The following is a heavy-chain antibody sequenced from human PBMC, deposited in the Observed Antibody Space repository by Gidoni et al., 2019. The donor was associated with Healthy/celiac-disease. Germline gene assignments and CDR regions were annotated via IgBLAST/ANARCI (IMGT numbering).Heavy chain of an antibody. CDR3: AKDRPRRGYSPVFRDGYNYPDY. V-gene: IGHV3-23*01. J-gene: IGHJ4*02. CDR1: GFTFSSYA. D-gene: IGHD5-18*01. CDR2: ISGSGGST. Sequence: EVQLLESGGGLVQPGGSRRLACAASGFTFSSYALSWVRQAPGKGLEWVSAISGSGGSTYYADSVKGRFTISRDNSKNTLYLQMNSLRAEDTAVYYCAKDRPRRGYSPVFRDGYNYPDYWGQGTLVTVSS.